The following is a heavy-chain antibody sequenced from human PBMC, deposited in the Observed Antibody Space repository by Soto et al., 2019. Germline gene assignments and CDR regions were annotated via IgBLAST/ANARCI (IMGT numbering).Heavy chain of an antibody. CDR3: TRGPRPTSTGTGDL. J-gene: IGHJ4*02. CDR1: GFTFSMYW. V-gene: IGHV3-74*01. CDR2: INDDGIST. Sequence: GSLRLSCAASGFTFSMYWMHWVRQVPGKGPEWVSRINDDGISTNYADSVKGRFTISRDNAKNTLYLQMNALRVEDTGVYYCTRGPRPTSTGTGDLWGQGSVVTVSS. D-gene: IGHD1-1*01.